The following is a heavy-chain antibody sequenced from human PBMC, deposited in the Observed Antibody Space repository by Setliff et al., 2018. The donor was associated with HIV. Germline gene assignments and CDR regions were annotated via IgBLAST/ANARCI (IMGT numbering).Heavy chain of an antibody. CDR2: IHPSDSDT. Sequence: PGESLKISCKGAGYTFTSHWIAWVRQMPGKGLEWMGIIHPSDSDTRYSPSFQGQVTISADKSINTAYLQWSSLQASDTAMYYCARRASKASLDYWGQGTLVTVSS. V-gene: IGHV5-51*01. CDR1: GYTFTSHW. J-gene: IGHJ4*02. CDR3: ARRASKASLDY.